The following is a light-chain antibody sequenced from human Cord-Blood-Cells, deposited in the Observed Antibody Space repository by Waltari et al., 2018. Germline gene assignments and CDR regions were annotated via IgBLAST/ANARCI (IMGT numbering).Light chain of an antibody. CDR2: GAS. Sequence: EIVLTQSPGTLSLPPGERATLPCRASQSVSSSYLAWYQQKPGQAPRLLIYGASSRATGIPDRFSDSGSGTDFTLTISRLEPEDFAVYYCQQYGSSPLYTFGQGTKLEIK. V-gene: IGKV3-20*01. CDR3: QQYGSSPLYT. CDR1: QSVSSSY. J-gene: IGKJ2*01.